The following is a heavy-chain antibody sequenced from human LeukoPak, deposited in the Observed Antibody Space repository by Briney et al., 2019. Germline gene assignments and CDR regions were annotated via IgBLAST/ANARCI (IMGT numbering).Heavy chain of an antibody. CDR2: IYYSGST. CDR3: ARAVAGTYAFDI. J-gene: IGHJ3*02. Sequence: KPSETLSLTWTVSGXSISSYYWSWIRQPPGKGLEWIGNIYYSGSTNYNPSLKSRVTISVDTSKNQFSLKLSSVTAADTAVYYCARAVAGTYAFDIWGQGTMVTVSS. CDR1: GXSISSYY. V-gene: IGHV4-59*08. D-gene: IGHD6-19*01.